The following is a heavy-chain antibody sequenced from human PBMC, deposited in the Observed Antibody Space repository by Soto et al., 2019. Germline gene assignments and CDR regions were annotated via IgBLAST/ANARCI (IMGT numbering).Heavy chain of an antibody. D-gene: IGHD6-13*01. CDR1: GDSISSGGYY. J-gene: IGHJ4*02. CDR2: IYYSGST. CDR3: ARDRGYSSSIIFDY. Sequence: SETLSLTCTVSGDSISSGGYYWSWIRQHPGKGLEWIGYIYYSGSTYYNPSLKSRVTISVDTSKNQFSLKLSSVTAADTAVYYCARDRGYSSSIIFDYWGQGTLVTVSS. V-gene: IGHV4-31*02.